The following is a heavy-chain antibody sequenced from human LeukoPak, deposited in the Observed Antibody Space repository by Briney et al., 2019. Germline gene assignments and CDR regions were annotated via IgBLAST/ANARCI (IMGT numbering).Heavy chain of an antibody. J-gene: IGHJ6*03. Sequence: SETLSLTCAISGGSISSSNWWSWVRQPPGKGLEWIGEIYHSGSTNYNPSLKSRVTMSVDTSKNQFSLKLSSVTAADTAVYYCARGDIAAAGNYYYYYVDVWGKGTTVTVSS. CDR3: ARGDIAAAGNYYYYYVDV. CDR1: GGSISSSNW. D-gene: IGHD6-13*01. CDR2: IYHSGST. V-gene: IGHV4-4*02.